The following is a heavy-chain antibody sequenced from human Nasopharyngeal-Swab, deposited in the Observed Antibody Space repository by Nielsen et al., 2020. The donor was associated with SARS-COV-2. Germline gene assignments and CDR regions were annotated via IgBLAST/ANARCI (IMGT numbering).Heavy chain of an antibody. CDR2: IYYSGST. J-gene: IGHJ6*03. D-gene: IGHD5-18*01. CDR3: ARNPTAQGHGYYYYMDV. Sequence: WIRQPPGKGLEWIGYIYYSGSTYYNPSLKSRVTISVDTSKNQFSLKLSSVTAADTAVYYCARNPTAQGHGYYYYMDVWGKGTTVTVS. V-gene: IGHV4-30-4*01.